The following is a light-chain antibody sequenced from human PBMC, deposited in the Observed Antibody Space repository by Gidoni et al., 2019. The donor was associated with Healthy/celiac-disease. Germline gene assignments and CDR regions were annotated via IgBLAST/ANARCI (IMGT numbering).Light chain of an antibody. CDR2: KAS. V-gene: IGKV1-5*03. CDR1: QSISSW. CDR3: QQYNSYART. J-gene: IGKJ1*01. Sequence: IQMTQSPSSLSASVGASVTITCRASQSISSWLAWYQQKPGNAPKVLIYKASSLESGVPSRVSGSGSGTEFTLTISSLQPDDFGTYYCQQYNSYARTFGQGTKVEIK.